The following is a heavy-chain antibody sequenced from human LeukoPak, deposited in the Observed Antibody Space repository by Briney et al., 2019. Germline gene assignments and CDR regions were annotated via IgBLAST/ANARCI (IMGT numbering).Heavy chain of an antibody. CDR1: GFTFSNAR. D-gene: IGHD2-2*01. V-gene: IGHV3-69-1*01. CDR2: ISSSSYI. J-gene: IGHJ4*02. CDR3: ARDCSSTSCIDY. Sequence: QTGGSLRLSCAASGFTFSNARMSWVRQAPGKGLEWVSSISSSSYIYYADSVKGRFTISRDNAKNSLYLQMNSLRAEDTAVYYCARDCSSTSCIDYWGQGTLVTVSS.